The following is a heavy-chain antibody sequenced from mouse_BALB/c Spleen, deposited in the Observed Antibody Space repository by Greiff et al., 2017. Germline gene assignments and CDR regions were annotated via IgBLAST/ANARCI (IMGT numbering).Heavy chain of an antibody. CDR1: GYTFTDYE. Sequence: VQLQESGAELVRPGASVTLSCKASGYTFTDYEMHWVKQTPVHGLEWIGAIDPETGGTAYNQKFKGKATLTADKSYSTAYMELRSLTSEDSAVYYCTRGGAMDYWGQGTSVTVSS. J-gene: IGHJ4*01. V-gene: IGHV1-15*01. CDR2: IDPETGGT. CDR3: TRGGAMDY.